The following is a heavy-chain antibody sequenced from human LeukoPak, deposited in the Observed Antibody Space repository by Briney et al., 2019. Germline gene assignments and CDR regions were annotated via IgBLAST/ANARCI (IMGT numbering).Heavy chain of an antibody. D-gene: IGHD3-3*01. V-gene: IGHV4-31*03. CDR1: GGSISSGGYY. CDR2: IYYSGST. CDR3: AREGGFYRPLDY. J-gene: IGHJ4*02. Sequence: SQTLSLTCTVSGGSISSGGYYWSWIRQHPGKGLEWIGYIYYSGSTYYNPSLKSRVTISVDTSKNQFSLKLCSVTAADTAVYYCAREGGFYRPLDYSGQGTLVTVSS.